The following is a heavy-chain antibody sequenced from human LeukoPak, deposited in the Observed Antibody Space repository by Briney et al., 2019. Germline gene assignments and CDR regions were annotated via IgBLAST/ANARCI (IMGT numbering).Heavy chain of an antibody. CDR3: ASSYYYGSGSYFHYGMDA. J-gene: IGHJ6*04. CDR1: GYSFTSYW. Sequence: GESLKISCKGSGYSFTSYWIGWVRQMPGKGLEWMGIIYPGDSDTRYSPSFQGQVTISADKSISTAYLQWSSLKASDTAMYYCASSYYYGSGSYFHYGMDAWGKGTTVTVSS. D-gene: IGHD3-10*01. V-gene: IGHV5-51*01. CDR2: IYPGDSDT.